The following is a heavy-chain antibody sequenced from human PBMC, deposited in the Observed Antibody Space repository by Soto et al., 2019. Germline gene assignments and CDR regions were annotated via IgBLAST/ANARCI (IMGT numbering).Heavy chain of an antibody. Sequence: GASVKVSCKASGFTFTSSAVQWVLQARGQRLEWIGWIVVGSGNTNYAQKFQERVTITRDMSTSTAYMELSSLRSEDTAVYYCAADTTTGVTMVRGVIQSTNYYYYGMDVWGQGTTVTVSS. J-gene: IGHJ6*02. CDR3: AADTTTGVTMVRGVIQSTNYYYYGMDV. D-gene: IGHD3-10*01. V-gene: IGHV1-58*01. CDR1: GFTFTSSA. CDR2: IVVGSGNT.